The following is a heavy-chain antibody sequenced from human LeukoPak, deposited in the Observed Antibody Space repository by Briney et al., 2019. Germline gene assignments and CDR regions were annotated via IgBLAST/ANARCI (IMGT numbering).Heavy chain of an antibody. V-gene: IGHV3-23*01. CDR3: ASELTDY. CDR1: GFTFSSYA. Sequence: PGGSLRLSCTASGFTFSSYAMSWVRQAPGKGLEWVSVISGSGDITYYADSVKGRFTISRDNAKNTLYLQMNSLRAEDTAVYYCASELTDYWGQGTLVTVSS. CDR2: ISGSGDIT. J-gene: IGHJ4*02. D-gene: IGHD1-26*01.